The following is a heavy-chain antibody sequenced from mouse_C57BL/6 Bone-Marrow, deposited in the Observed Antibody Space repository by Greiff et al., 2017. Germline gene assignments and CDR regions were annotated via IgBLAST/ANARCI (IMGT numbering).Heavy chain of an antibody. Sequence: EVQLQESGAELVRPGASVKLSCTASGFNIKDDYMHWVKQRPEQGLEWIGWIDPENGDTEYASKFQGKATITADTSSNTAYLQLSSLTSEDTAVYYCTTWMVVADYWGQGTTLTVAS. CDR1: GFNIKDDY. V-gene: IGHV14-4*01. J-gene: IGHJ2*01. D-gene: IGHD1-1*01. CDR2: IDPENGDT. CDR3: TTWMVVADY.